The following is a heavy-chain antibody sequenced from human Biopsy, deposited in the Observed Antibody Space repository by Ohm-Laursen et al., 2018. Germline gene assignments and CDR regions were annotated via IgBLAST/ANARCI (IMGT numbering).Heavy chain of an antibody. CDR1: TGTFDSYG. CDR3: AREAIGYQLPCDD. D-gene: IGHD2-15*01. Sequence: GSSVKVSCKTSTGTFDSYGVTWVRQAPGQGLEWMGRIIPILRTTTYAPKFQGRVTFTADKSSSTAYLELSSLTSEDTAMFYCAREAIGYQLPCDDWGRGTLVTVSS. CDR2: IIPILRTT. V-gene: IGHV1-69*04. J-gene: IGHJ4*02.